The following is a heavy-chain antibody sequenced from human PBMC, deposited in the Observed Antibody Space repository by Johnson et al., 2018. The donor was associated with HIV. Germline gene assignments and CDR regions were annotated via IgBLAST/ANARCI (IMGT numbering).Heavy chain of an antibody. CDR3: ASSSPYSGSYGDAFDI. CDR1: GFAVSNNY. V-gene: IGHV3-53*02. J-gene: IGHJ3*02. D-gene: IGHD1-26*01. CDR2: IYSSGSA. Sequence: VQVVETGGGLIQPGGSLRLSCAVSGFAVSNNYMSWVRQAPGQGLEWVSVIYSSGSAYNADSMQGRFTISRDNSKNTLYLQMNSLRVEDTAVYYCASSSPYSGSYGDAFDIWGQGTLVTVSS.